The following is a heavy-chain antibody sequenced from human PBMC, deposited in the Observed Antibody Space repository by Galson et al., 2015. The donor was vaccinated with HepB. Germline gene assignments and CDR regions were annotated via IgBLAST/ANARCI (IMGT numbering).Heavy chain of an antibody. V-gene: IGHV3-74*01. CDR1: GFTFSSYW. CDR3: ARDIREADYFDY. Sequence: LRLSCAASGFTFSSYWMHWVRQAPGKGLVWVSRINSDGSSTSYADSVKGRFTISRDNAKNTLYLQMNSLRAEDTAVYYCARDIREADYFDYWGQGTLVTVSS. CDR2: INSDGSST. J-gene: IGHJ4*02. D-gene: IGHD2-2*02.